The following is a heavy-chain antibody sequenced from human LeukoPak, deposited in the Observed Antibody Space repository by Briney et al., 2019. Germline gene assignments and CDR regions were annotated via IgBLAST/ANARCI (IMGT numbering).Heavy chain of an antibody. V-gene: IGHV4-4*07. Sequence: SETLSLTCTVSGYSMSKDYWSWIRQPAGRGLEWIGRVYTTGTTKYNPSLQSRVTMSIDTSEKQFSLRLTSVTAADTAVYYCARWGQRKGIYWGQGLLVTVSS. CDR2: VYTTGTT. CDR3: ARWGQRKGIY. CDR1: GYSMSKDY. D-gene: IGHD6-25*01. J-gene: IGHJ4*02.